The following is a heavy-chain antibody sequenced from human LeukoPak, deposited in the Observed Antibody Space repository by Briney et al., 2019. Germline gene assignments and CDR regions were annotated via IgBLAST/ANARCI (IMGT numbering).Heavy chain of an antibody. CDR1: GFSFNTYS. V-gene: IGHV3-48*01. Sequence: GGSLRLSCAASGFSFNTYSMNWVRQAPGKGLEWVSYISSSSSTIYYADSVKGRFTISRDNAKNSLYLQMNSLRAEDTAVYYCARDQDIVVVPAAYAGLDYWGQGTLVTVSS. J-gene: IGHJ4*02. CDR2: ISSSSSTI. D-gene: IGHD2-2*01. CDR3: ARDQDIVVVPAAYAGLDY.